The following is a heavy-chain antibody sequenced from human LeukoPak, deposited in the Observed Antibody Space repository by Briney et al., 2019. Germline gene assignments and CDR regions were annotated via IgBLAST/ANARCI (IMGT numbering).Heavy chain of an antibody. Sequence: ASVKVSCKVSGYTLTEFSMHWVRQAPGKGLEWMGGFDPEDGETIYAQKFQGRVTMTEDTSTDTAYMELSSLRSEDTAVYYCATGHYYDSSGYYPRIGYWGQGTLVTVSS. J-gene: IGHJ4*02. CDR2: FDPEDGET. CDR3: ATGHYYDSSGYYPRIGY. D-gene: IGHD3-22*01. V-gene: IGHV1-24*01. CDR1: GYTLTEFS.